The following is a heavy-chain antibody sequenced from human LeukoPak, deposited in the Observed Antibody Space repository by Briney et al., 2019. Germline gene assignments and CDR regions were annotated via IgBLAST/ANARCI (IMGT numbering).Heavy chain of an antibody. CDR1: GFTFDDYA. CDR2: ISWNSGSI. Sequence: PGGSLRLSCAASGFTFDDYAMHWVRQAPGKGLEWVSGISWNSGSIGYADSVKGRFTISRDNAKNSLYLQMNSLRAEDTALYYCAKLGGSGWYVDPRDAFDIWGQGTMVTVSS. J-gene: IGHJ3*02. V-gene: IGHV3-9*01. D-gene: IGHD6-19*01. CDR3: AKLGGSGWYVDPRDAFDI.